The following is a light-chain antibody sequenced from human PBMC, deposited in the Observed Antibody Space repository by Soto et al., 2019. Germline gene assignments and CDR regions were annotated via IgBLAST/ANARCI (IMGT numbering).Light chain of an antibody. CDR1: HNILYSSDNKNY. Sequence: DLLRTHTPDALSVSIGARATINCKSSHNILYSSDNKNYLSWYQQRPGQPPKLLFYWASTRESGVPDRFSGSGSGTHFTLTISSLQAEDVALYYCQHYSSSPPTFGQGTKVDIK. V-gene: IGKV4-1*01. J-gene: IGKJ1*01. CDR2: WAS. CDR3: QHYSSSPPT.